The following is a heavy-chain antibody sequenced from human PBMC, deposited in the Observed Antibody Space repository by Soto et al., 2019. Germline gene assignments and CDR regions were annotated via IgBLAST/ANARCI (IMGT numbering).Heavy chain of an antibody. CDR3: GRDPYCSSSSCNFYGVDV. V-gene: IGHV3-33*01. Sequence: HPGGSLRLSCAASGFTFSSYGMHWVRQAPGKGLEWVAVIWYDGSNKYYADYVKGRFTISRDNPKNTVYLQMNSLRAEDTAVYYCGRDPYCSSSSCNFYGVDVWGQGTTVTVSS. CDR2: IWYDGSNK. J-gene: IGHJ6*02. CDR1: GFTFSSYG. D-gene: IGHD2-2*01.